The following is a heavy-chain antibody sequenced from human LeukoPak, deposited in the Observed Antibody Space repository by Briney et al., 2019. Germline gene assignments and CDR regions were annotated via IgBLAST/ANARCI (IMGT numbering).Heavy chain of an antibody. CDR2: IYWNDDK. CDR3: THTQVRFAIFGVAKGAFDI. V-gene: IGHV2-5*01. J-gene: IGHJ3*02. D-gene: IGHD3-3*01. CDR1: GFSLSTSGVG. Sequence: SGPTLVNPTQTLTLTCTFSGFSLSTSGVGVGWIRQPPGKALEWLALIYWNDDKRYSPSLKSRLTITKDTSKNQVVLTMTNMDPVDTATYYCTHTQVRFAIFGVAKGAFDIWGQGTVVTVSS.